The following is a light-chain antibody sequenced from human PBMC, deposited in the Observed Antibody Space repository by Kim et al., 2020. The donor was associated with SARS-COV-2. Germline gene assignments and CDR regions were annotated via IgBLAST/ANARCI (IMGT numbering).Light chain of an antibody. Sequence: QSALTQPASVSGSPGQSITVSCTGTSSDVGAYNYVSWYQQHPGKAPKLMIYDVSNRPSGVPNRFSGSKSGTTASLTISGLQGEDEADYYCSSYTSSNTQVFGGGTQLTVL. J-gene: IGLJ2*01. CDR1: SSDVGAYNY. V-gene: IGLV2-14*03. CDR2: DVS. CDR3: SSYTSSNTQV.